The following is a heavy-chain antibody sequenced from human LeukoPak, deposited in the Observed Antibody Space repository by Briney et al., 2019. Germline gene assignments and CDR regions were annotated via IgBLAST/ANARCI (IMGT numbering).Heavy chain of an antibody. CDR2: ISGSGGST. Sequence: PGGSLRLSCAASGFSFSGNVMTWVRQAPGKGLQWVSDISGSGGSTHYADSVKGRFTISRDNSKNTLYLQMNSLRAEDTAVYYCAKDPEYLLPHAFDIWGQGTMVTVSS. J-gene: IGHJ3*02. CDR1: GFSFSGNV. V-gene: IGHV3-23*01. CDR3: AKDPEYLLPHAFDI. D-gene: IGHD2-15*01.